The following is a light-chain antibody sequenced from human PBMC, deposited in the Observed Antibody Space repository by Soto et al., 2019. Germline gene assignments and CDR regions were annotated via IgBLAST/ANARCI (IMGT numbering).Light chain of an antibody. CDR3: QQSYSTPPT. V-gene: IGKV1-39*01. CDR2: AAS. J-gene: IGKJ1*01. CDR1: QNIRNY. Sequence: DIQMTQSPYSLSASLGDRATITCRASQNIRNYLNWYQQKPGKAPELLIYAASSLQSGVPSRFSGSGSGTGFTLTISSLQPEDFATYYCQQSYSTPPTFGQGTRWIS.